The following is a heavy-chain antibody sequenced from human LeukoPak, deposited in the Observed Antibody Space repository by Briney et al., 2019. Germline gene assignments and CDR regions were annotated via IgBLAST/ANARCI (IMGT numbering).Heavy chain of an antibody. D-gene: IGHD6-19*01. CDR1: GYTFTSYG. Sequence: ASVKVSCKASGYTFTSYGISWVRQAPGQGLEWMGRINPNSGGTNYAQKFQGRVTMARDTSISTAYMELSRLRSDDTAVYYCARGSGAAVAGTEYYFDYWGQGTLVTVSS. V-gene: IGHV1-2*06. CDR2: INPNSGGT. CDR3: ARGSGAAVAGTEYYFDY. J-gene: IGHJ4*02.